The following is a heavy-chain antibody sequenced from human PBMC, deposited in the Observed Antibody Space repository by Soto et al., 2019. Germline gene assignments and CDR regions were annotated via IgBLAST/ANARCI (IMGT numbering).Heavy chain of an antibody. CDR1: GFTVSNNY. Sequence: GGSLRLSCAASGFTVSNNYMSWVRQAPGKGLEWVSVIYSGGSTYYADSVKGRFTISRDNSKNMLYLQMNSLRAEDTALYYCVKDRSDTWSFDYWGQGQWSPSPQ. D-gene: IGHD2-8*02. CDR3: VKDRSDTWSFDY. V-gene: IGHV3-66*01. J-gene: IGHJ4*02. CDR2: IYSGGST.